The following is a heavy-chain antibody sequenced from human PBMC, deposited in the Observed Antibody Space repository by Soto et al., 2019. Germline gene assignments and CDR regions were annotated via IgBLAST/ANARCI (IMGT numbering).Heavy chain of an antibody. CDR2: TTRNSDTI. J-gene: IGHJ2*01. CDR3: ARDWYSYVGPNYYFGL. CDR1: GFTFTDYA. V-gene: IGHV3-9*01. D-gene: IGHD2-15*01. Sequence: EVLLVESGGGLVQPGMSLRLSCTASGFTFTDYAMHWVRQTPGKGLEWVSTTTRNSDTIVYADSVKGRFNISRDNAKKSLYLQMNSLRPEDTALYYCARDWYSYVGPNYYFGLWGQGTPVIVSS.